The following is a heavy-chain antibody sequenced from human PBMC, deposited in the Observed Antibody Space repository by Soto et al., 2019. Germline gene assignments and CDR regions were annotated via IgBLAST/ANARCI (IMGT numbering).Heavy chain of an antibody. V-gene: IGHV1-69*06. Sequence: QVQLVQSGAEVKKPGSSVKVSCKASGGTFSSYAISWVRQAPGQGLEWMGGIIPIFGTASYAQKFQGRVKITADKSTSTAYMELRSLRSEDTAVYYCAREFLEWSSQYGMDVWGQGTTVTVSS. CDR3: AREFLEWSSQYGMDV. J-gene: IGHJ6*02. D-gene: IGHD3-3*01. CDR2: IIPIFGTA. CDR1: GGTFSSYA.